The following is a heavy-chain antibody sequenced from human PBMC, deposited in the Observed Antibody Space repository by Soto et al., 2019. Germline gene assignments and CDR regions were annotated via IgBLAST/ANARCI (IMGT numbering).Heavy chain of an antibody. D-gene: IGHD3-10*01. CDR2: TYYSSKWFH. CDR1: GDSVSSDITS. V-gene: IGHV6-1*01. J-gene: IGHJ3*01. Sequence: QGQLQQSGPGLVKPSQTLSLTCAISGDSVSSDITSWNWIRQSPSRVLEWLGRTYYSSKWFHDYAPSVKSRITINPDTYKNQFSLELNSMTPEDTAVYYCARGNALDVWGQGTVVTVSS. CDR3: ARGNALDV.